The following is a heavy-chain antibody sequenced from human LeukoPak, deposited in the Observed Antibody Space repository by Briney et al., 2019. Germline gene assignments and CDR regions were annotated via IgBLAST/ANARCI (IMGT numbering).Heavy chain of an antibody. V-gene: IGHV3-66*01. CDR2: ISSGGST. D-gene: IGHD5-24*01. J-gene: IGHJ4*02. CDR1: GFIVSSDY. CDR3: GREGDGYNDNY. Sequence: PGGSLRLSCAASGFIVSSDYMGWVRQAPEKGLEWVSLISSGGSTYYADSLKGRFTISRDNSKNTLYLRMNSLRAEDTAVYYCGREGDGYNDNYWGQGTLVTVSS.